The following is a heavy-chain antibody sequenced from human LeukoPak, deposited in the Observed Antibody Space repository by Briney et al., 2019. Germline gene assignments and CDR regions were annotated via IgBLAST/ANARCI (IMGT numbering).Heavy chain of an antibody. J-gene: IGHJ4*02. Sequence: GGSLRLSCAVSGFTLSSYAMSWVRQAPGKGLEWVSAISGSGGSTYYADSVKGRFTISRDNSKNTLYLQMNSLRAEDTAVYYCAKDLDSSGYYQSGFDYWGQGTLVTVSS. CDR1: GFTLSSYA. V-gene: IGHV3-23*01. CDR2: ISGSGGST. CDR3: AKDLDSSGYYQSGFDY. D-gene: IGHD3-22*01.